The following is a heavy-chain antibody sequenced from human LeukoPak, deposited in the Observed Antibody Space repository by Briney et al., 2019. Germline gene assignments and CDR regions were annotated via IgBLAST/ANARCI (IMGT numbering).Heavy chain of an antibody. V-gene: IGHV4-39*01. D-gene: IGHD4-23*01. CDR2: IYYSGST. Sequence: SETLSLTCTVSGGSISSTSYYWGWIRQPPGKGLEWIGSIYYSGSTYYNPSLKSRVTISVDTSKNQFSLKLSSVTAADTAMYYCASRLRWPSYFDYWGQGTLVTVSS. J-gene: IGHJ4*02. CDR1: GGSISSTSYY. CDR3: ASRLRWPSYFDY.